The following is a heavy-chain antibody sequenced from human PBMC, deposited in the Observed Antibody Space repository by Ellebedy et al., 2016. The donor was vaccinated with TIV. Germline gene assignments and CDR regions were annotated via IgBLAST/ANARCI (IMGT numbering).Heavy chain of an antibody. CDR3: AAGYSGGLYGIDY. V-gene: IGHV3-48*02. J-gene: IGHJ4*02. D-gene: IGHD6-19*01. Sequence: PGGSLRLSCAASGFPFSSYSMFWVRQAPGKGLEWVSYIISGTSDIYNAESVKGRVTISRDNAKNSLYLQMDSLRDEDTAVYYCAAGYSGGLYGIDYWGQGTLVSVSS. CDR2: IISGTSDI. CDR1: GFPFSSYS.